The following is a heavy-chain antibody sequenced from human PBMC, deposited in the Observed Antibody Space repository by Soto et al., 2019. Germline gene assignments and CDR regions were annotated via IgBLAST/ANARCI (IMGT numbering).Heavy chain of an antibody. V-gene: IGHV3-30*18. CDR2: ISYDGSNK. D-gene: IGHD2-21*01. CDR1: GFTFSSYA. Sequence: GGSLRLSCAASGFTFSSYAMSWVRQAPGKGLEWVAVISYDGSNKYYADSVKGRFTISRDNSKNTLYLQMNSLRAEDTAVYYCAKALGGELGYYYYYGMDVWGQGTTVTVSS. CDR3: AKALGGELGYYYYYGMDV. J-gene: IGHJ6*02.